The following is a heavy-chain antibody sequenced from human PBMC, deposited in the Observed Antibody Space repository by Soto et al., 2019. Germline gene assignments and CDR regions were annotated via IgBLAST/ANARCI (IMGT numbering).Heavy chain of an antibody. CDR3: AREGGSSWSHFDS. J-gene: IGHJ4*02. V-gene: IGHV4-59*01. D-gene: IGHD6-13*01. Sequence: SETMSLTCSVSGGYMENFYWSWISKHPGKGLEWIGYVSYSDSSNYNPSLKSRVTISVDTSKNQFSLKLTSVTAADTAVYYCAREGGSSWSHFDSWGQGTLVPVSS. CDR1: GGYMENFY. CDR2: VSYSDSS.